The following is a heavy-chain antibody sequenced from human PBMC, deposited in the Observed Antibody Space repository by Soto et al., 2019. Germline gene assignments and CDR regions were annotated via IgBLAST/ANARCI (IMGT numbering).Heavy chain of an antibody. V-gene: IGHV1-18*01. CDR3: AREWDNKSEHSSGWYYAF. CDR1: GYTFSSYG. J-gene: IGHJ4*02. D-gene: IGHD6-19*01. Sequence: QVQLVQSGAEVKKPGASVKVSCKASGYTFSSYGISWVRQAPGQGLEWMGWISGYSGHTYYAQKFQARVTKTTDTSTNTVYMELRSLRSDDTSVYYCAREWDNKSEHSSGWYYAFWGQGTLVTVSS. CDR2: ISGYSGHT.